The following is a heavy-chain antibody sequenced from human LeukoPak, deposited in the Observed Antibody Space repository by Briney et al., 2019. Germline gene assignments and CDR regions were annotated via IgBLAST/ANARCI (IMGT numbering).Heavy chain of an antibody. CDR3: ARSPGGTVVTWPFDI. Sequence: PGGSLRLSCAASGFTFSSYSMNWVRQAPGKGLEWVSYISSSSSTIYYADSVKGRFTISRDNAKNSLYLQMNSLRAEDTAVYYCARSPGGTVVTWPFDIWGQGTMVTVSS. D-gene: IGHD4-23*01. CDR1: GFTFSSYS. V-gene: IGHV3-48*04. CDR2: ISSSSSTI. J-gene: IGHJ3*02.